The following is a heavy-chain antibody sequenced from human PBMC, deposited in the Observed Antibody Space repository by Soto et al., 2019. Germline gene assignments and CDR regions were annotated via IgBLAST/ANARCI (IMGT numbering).Heavy chain of an antibody. CDR2: LSPTTGGT. D-gene: IGHD3-9*01. CDR3: ARPPGYVTDWYYFDT. Sequence: ASVKVSCKTSGNTLTSSYIHWVRQAPGQGLEWVGRLSPTTGGTNYAQHFQGRVTVTWDMSTFTAYMELSSLIYEDTAVYYCARPPGYVTDWYYFDTWGQGTQVTVYS. CDR1: GNTLTSSY. J-gene: IGHJ4*02. V-gene: IGHV1-2*02.